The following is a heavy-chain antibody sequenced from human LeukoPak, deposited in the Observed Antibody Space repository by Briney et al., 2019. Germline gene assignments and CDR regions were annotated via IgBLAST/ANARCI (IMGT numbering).Heavy chain of an antibody. CDR1: GGSISSYY. CDR3: ARSRRNRTFDY. Sequence: SETLSLTCTVSGGSISSYYWSWIRRPPGKGLEWIGYIYYSGSTNYNPSLKSRVTILVDTSKNQFSLKLSSVTAADTAVYYCARSRRNRTFDYWGQGTLVTVSS. J-gene: IGHJ4*02. V-gene: IGHV4-59*01. D-gene: IGHD1-14*01. CDR2: IYYSGST.